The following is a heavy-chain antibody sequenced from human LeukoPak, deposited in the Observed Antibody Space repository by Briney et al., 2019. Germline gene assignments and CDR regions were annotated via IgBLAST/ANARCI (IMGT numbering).Heavy chain of an antibody. J-gene: IGHJ4*02. D-gene: IGHD5-18*01. CDR3: GKDRYAWTSGYSYNPFDY. CDR1: GFTFNSYA. Sequence: GGSLRLSCATSGFTFNSYALSWVRRAPGKGLEGVSVNSGSGTSTFYADSVKGRFTISRDNSKKTLYLQISSLRAEDTAVYYCGKDRYAWTSGYSYNPFDYWGKGTLVTVSS. V-gene: IGHV3-23*01. CDR2: NSGSGTST.